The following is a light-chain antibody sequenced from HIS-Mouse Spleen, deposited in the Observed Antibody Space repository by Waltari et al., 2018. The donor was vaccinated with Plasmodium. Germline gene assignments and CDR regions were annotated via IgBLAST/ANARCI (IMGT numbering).Light chain of an antibody. Sequence: DIRMTQSPSSVSESVGDRVTITCRASQGLSSWLAWYQQKPGKAPKLLIYAASSLQSWVPSRFSGSGSGTDFTLTISSLQPEDFATYYCQQANSFPFTFGPGTKVDIK. V-gene: IGKV1-12*01. J-gene: IGKJ3*01. CDR3: QQANSFPFT. CDR2: AAS. CDR1: QGLSSW.